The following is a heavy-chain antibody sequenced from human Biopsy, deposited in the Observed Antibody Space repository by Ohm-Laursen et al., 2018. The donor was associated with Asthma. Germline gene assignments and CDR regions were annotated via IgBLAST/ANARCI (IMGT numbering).Heavy chain of an antibody. V-gene: IGHV4-31*03. CDR3: ARDFGGWYYFDN. D-gene: IGHD3-3*01. CDR1: GGSISSGGYY. J-gene: IGHJ4*02. CDR2: IYYSGST. Sequence: SQTLSLTCTVSGGSISSGGYYWSWIRQHPGKGLEWIGYIYYSGSTYYNSSLKSRVTISVDTSKNQFSLNLSSVTAADTAVYYCARDFGGWYYFDNWGQGSLVTVSS.